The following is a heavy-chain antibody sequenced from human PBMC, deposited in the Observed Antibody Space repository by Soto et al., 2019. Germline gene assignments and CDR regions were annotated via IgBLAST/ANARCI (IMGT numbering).Heavy chain of an antibody. D-gene: IGHD2-15*01. J-gene: IGHJ4*02. Sequence: GGSLRLSCAASGFTFSTYAMSWVRQAPGKGLEWVSAISGSGGNSTFYGDSVKGRFTISRDNSKNTLYLEMSSLGAEDTAVYYCAKGGGSCCFDCWGQGTLVTSPQ. CDR1: GFTFSTYA. V-gene: IGHV3-23*01. CDR2: ISGSGGNST. CDR3: AKGGGSCCFDC.